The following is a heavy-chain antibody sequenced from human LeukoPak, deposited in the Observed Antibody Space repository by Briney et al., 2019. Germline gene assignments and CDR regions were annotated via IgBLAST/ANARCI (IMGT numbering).Heavy chain of an antibody. J-gene: IGHJ4*02. CDR3: ARDEVGATTEFDY. Sequence: GGSLRLSCAASGFTFSSYSMNWVRQAPGKGLEWVSSISSSSSYIYYADSVKGRFTISRDNAKNSLYLQMNSLRAEDTAVYYCARDEVGATTEFDYWGQGTLVTVSS. CDR2: ISSSSSYI. V-gene: IGHV3-21*01. CDR1: GFTFSSYS. D-gene: IGHD1-26*01.